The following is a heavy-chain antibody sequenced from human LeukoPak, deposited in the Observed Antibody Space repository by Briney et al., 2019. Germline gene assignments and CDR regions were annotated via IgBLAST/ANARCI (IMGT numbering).Heavy chain of an antibody. CDR2: ISWNSGSI. J-gene: IGHJ5*02. CDR1: GFTFDDYA. V-gene: IGHV3-9*01. D-gene: IGHD5-12*01. Sequence: PGRSLRLSCAASGFTFDDYAMHWVRQAPGKGLEWVSGISWNSGSIGYADSVKGRFTISRDNAKNSLYLQMNSLRAEDTAVHYCARDGGGYSGYDLTWFDPWGQGTLVTVSS. CDR3: ARDGGGYSGYDLTWFDP.